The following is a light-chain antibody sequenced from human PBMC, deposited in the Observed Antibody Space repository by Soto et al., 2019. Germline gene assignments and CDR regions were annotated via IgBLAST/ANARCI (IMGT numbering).Light chain of an antibody. CDR3: SLYTITSTRVV. Sequence: QSALTQPASVSGSPGQSISISCTGSSSDVGGYNHVSWYQQHPGKAPKLLIYEVINRPSGVSSCFSGSKSANTASLTISGRQAADEADYYCSLYTITSTRVVFGGGTKLTVL. CDR2: EVI. J-gene: IGLJ2*01. CDR1: SSDVGGYNH. V-gene: IGLV2-14*01.